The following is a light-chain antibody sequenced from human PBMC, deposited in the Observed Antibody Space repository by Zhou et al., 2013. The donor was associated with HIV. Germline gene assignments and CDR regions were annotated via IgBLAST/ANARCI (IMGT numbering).Light chain of an antibody. V-gene: IGKV2D-29*02. CDR3: MQAMQLWT. Sequence: DIVLTQSPLSLSVTPGQSASVSYKSNQTLLHSDGQTYLYWYLQKPGQSPQLLIYGASHRFSGVPERFSGRGSGTDFTLQISRVEAEDVGIYYCMQAMQLWTFGPGTKVDIK. CDR2: GAS. J-gene: IGKJ1*01. CDR1: QTLLHSDGQTY.